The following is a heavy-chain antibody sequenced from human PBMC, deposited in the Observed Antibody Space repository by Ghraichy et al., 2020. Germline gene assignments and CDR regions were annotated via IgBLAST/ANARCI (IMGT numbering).Heavy chain of an antibody. D-gene: IGHD3-3*01. CDR3: TVDSLKIRAGRTIAGMVIRPDYFYYYGRDD. Sequence: GGSLILSCAASGFTFTNAWMSWVRQAPGKGLEWVGRIKSTPYGGTTDYAAPVKGRSSISRDDSGNTLYLQMTGLTTEDTAVYYCTVDSLKIRAGRTIAGMVIRPDYFYYYGRDDWGQGTTVTVSS. V-gene: IGHV3-15*01. J-gene: IGHJ6*02. CDR1: GFTFTNAW. CDR2: IKSTPYGGTT.